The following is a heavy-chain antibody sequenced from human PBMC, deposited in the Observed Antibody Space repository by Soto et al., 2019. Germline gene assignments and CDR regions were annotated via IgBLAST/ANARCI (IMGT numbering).Heavy chain of an antibody. D-gene: IGHD3-10*01. J-gene: IGHJ6*02. CDR2: IYHSGST. Sequence: TSETLSLTCAVSGGSISSGGYSWSWIRQPPGKGLEWIGYIYHSGSTYYNPSLKSRVTISVDRSKNQFSLKLSSVTAADTAVYYCARAPTYYYGSGIGSEELYYYYYGMDVWGQGTTVTVSS. V-gene: IGHV4-30-2*01. CDR1: GGSISSGGYS. CDR3: ARAPTYYYGSGIGSEELYYYYYGMDV.